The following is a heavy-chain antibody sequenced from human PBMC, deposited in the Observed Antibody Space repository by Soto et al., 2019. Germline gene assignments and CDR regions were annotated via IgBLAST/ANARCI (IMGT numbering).Heavy chain of an antibody. CDR1: GFTFSDYY. J-gene: IGHJ4*02. CDR2: ISSSGSTI. CDR3: ARDKWGCSGGSCYRHYFDY. V-gene: IGHV3-11*01. D-gene: IGHD2-15*01. Sequence: PGGSLRLSCAASGFTFSDYYMSWIRQAPGKGLEWVSYISSSGSTIYYADSVKGRFTISRDNAKNSLYLQMNSLRAEDTAVYYCARDKWGCSGGSCYRHYFDYWGQGTLVTVSS.